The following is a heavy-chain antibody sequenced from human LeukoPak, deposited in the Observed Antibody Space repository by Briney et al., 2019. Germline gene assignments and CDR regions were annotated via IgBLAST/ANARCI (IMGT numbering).Heavy chain of an antibody. CDR3: AREPVTGDYYGSGSYWPPDY. V-gene: IGHV1-18*01. D-gene: IGHD3-10*01. Sequence: EASVKVSCKASGYTFTSYGISWVRQAPGQGLEWMGWISAYNGNTNYAQKLQGRVTMTTDTSTSTAYMELRSLRSDDTAVYYCAREPVTGDYYGSGSYWPPDYWGQGTLVTVSS. CDR1: GYTFTSYG. CDR2: ISAYNGNT. J-gene: IGHJ4*02.